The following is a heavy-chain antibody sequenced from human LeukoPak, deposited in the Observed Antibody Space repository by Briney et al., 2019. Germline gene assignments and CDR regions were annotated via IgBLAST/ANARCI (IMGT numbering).Heavy chain of an antibody. Sequence: GGSLRLSCAASGFTFSSYAMSWVRQAPGKGLEWVSAISGSGGSTYYADSVKGRFTISRDNSKNTLYLQMNSLRAGDTAVYYCAKAHVTMVRGVISQPGYYFDYWGQGTLVTVSS. CDR3: AKAHVTMVRGVISQPGYYFDY. D-gene: IGHD3-10*01. CDR2: ISGSGGST. V-gene: IGHV3-23*01. CDR1: GFTFSSYA. J-gene: IGHJ4*02.